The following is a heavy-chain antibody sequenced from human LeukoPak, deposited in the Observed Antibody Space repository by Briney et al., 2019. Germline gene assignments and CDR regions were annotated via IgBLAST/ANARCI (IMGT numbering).Heavy chain of an antibody. Sequence: PSGTLSLTCGVSGXSISGTNGWSWVRQPPGQGLEWSGEISLAGQTNYNPSLNGRVTMSLDKSSNQLSLHLTSVTAADTATYFCSRESGPFCPFGYWGQGTLVIVSS. V-gene: IGHV4-4*02. J-gene: IGHJ4*02. CDR3: SRESGPFCPFGY. D-gene: IGHD1-26*01. CDR2: ISLAGQT. CDR1: GXSISGTNG.